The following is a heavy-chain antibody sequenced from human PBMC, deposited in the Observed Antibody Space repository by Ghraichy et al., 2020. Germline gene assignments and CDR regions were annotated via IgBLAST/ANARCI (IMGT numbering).Heavy chain of an antibody. CDR1: GGSLSSTYFY. CDR2: IYYGGST. Sequence: SQTLSLTCTVSGGSLSSTYFYWGWIRQSPGKGLEWIGSIYYGGSTYYNPSLESRVIISVDTSMNQFSLKLSSVTAADTGVYYYARPKYSSTYDLWGQGTTVVVSS. J-gene: IGHJ6*02. D-gene: IGHD6-6*01. V-gene: IGHV4-39*01. CDR3: ARPKYSSTYDL.